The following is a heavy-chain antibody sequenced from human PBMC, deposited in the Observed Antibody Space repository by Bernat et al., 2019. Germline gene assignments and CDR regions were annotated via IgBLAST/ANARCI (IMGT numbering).Heavy chain of an antibody. J-gene: IGHJ6*03. CDR2: IIPILGIA. V-gene: IGHV1-69*04. CDR3: ARGIDSSSHYYYYYMDV. Sequence: QVQLVQSGAEVKKPGSSVKVSCKASGGTFSSYAISWVRQAPGQGLEWMGRIIPILGIANYAQKFQGRVTITADKSTSTAYMELSSLRSEDTAVYYCARGIDSSSHYYYYYMDVWGKGTTVTVSS. D-gene: IGHD6-13*01. CDR1: GGTFSSYA.